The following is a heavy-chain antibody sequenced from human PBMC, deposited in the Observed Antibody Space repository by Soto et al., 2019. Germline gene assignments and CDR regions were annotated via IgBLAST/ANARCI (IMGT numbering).Heavy chain of an antibody. D-gene: IGHD6-13*01. J-gene: IGHJ4*02. CDR2: ISSSSSTI. V-gene: IGHV3-48*02. CDR1: GFPFSTSS. CDR3: ARDSGAAGTVQPY. Sequence: EVELVESGGGLVQPGGPLSLSCAASGFPFSTSSMNWVRQAPGKGLEWVSYISSSSSTIYYADSVKGRFTISRDNAKDSLYLQMNSLRDEDTAVYYCARDSGAAGTVQPYWGQGTLVTVSS.